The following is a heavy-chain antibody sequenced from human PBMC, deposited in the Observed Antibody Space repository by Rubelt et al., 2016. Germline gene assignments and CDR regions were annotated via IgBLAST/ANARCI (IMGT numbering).Heavy chain of an antibody. Sequence: GESLKISCKGSGYSFTSYWIGWVRQMPGKGLEWMGIIYPGDSDTKYSPSFQGQVTITADKSISTAYLQWSSLKASDTAMYYCARSSGTTVTTVDYRGQGTLVTVSS. D-gene: IGHD4-17*01. CDR3: ARSSGTTVTTVDY. CDR2: IYPGDSDT. J-gene: IGHJ4*02. V-gene: IGHV5-51*01. CDR1: GYSFTSYW.